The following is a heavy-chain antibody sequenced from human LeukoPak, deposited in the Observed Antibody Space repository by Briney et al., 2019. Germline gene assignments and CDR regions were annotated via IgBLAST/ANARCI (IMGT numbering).Heavy chain of an antibody. CDR1: GGSISNSSYS. CDR2: IYYGGTT. CDR3: ARFHISSSGFWDYFDY. D-gene: IGHD3-22*01. J-gene: IGHJ4*02. V-gene: IGHV4-39*07. Sequence: SETLSLTCSVLGGSISNSSYSWGWIRQPPGKGLDWIGTIYYGGTTYYNPSLKRRVTISIDTSKNQFSLNLSYVTAADTAVYYCARFHISSSGFWDYFDYWGQGTLVTVSS.